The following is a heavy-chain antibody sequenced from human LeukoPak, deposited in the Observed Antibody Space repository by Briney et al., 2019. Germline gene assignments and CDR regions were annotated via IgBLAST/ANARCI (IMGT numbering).Heavy chain of an antibody. J-gene: IGHJ4*02. D-gene: IGHD5-12*01. CDR1: GFTFRSYG. CDR3: ARDEYGGYVADYFDY. V-gene: IGHV3-21*01. Sequence: GGSLRLSCVASGFTFRSYGMHWVRQAPGKGLEWVSTINDGGTSTYYADSVKGRFTISRDNAKNSLYLQMNSLRAEDTAVYYCARDEYGGYVADYFDYWGQGTLVTVSS. CDR2: INDGGTST.